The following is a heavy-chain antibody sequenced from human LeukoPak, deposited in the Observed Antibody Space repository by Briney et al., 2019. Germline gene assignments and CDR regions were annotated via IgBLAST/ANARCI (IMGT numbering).Heavy chain of an antibody. Sequence: SETLSLTCTVSGGSISSGTYYWGWIRQPPGKGLQWVGSIYYSGTTYYNPSLKSRVTISVDTSKNQFPLKLNSVTAADTAVYYCAARSGITTPGTSYWGQGTLVTVSS. CDR3: AARSGITTPGTSY. CDR2: IYYSGTT. V-gene: IGHV4-39*01. D-gene: IGHD6-13*01. CDR1: GGSISSGTYY. J-gene: IGHJ4*02.